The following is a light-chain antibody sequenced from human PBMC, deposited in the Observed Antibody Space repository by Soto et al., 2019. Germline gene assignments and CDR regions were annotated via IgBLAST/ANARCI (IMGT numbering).Light chain of an antibody. Sequence: DIQMTQSPSTLSGSVGDRVTITCRASQTISSWLAWYQQKPGKAPKLLIYKASTLKSGVPSRFSGSGSGTDFTLTISSLQPEDVATYYCQKYDSASLTFGGGTKVDIK. CDR1: QTISSW. CDR3: QKYDSASLT. CDR2: KAS. J-gene: IGKJ4*01. V-gene: IGKV1-5*03.